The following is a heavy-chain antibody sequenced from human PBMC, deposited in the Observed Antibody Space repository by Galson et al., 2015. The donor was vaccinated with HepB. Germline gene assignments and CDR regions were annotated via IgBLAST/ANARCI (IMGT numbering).Heavy chain of an antibody. V-gene: IGHV5-10-1*01. CDR2: IDPVDSYT. CDR1: GYNFTNYW. D-gene: IGHD6-19*01. CDR3: ARQAIGYSSRGDGFDL. J-gene: IGHJ3*01. Sequence: SGAEVKKPGESLRISCQGSGYNFTNYWVTWVRQMPGEGLEWMGKIDPVDSYTNYSPSFQGHVTISTDKSISTAYLQWSSLKASDTAMYYCARQAIGYSSRGDGFDLWGQGTLVTVSS.